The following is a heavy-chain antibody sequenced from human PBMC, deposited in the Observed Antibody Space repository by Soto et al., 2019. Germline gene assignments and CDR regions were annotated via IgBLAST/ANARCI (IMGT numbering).Heavy chain of an antibody. CDR3: ARDWRTAGTTGWFDP. D-gene: IGHD6-13*01. Sequence: QEQVVESGGGVVQPGRSLRLSCAASGFTFSTHAMHWVRQAPGRGLEWVAIISYDGTTKDYADSVKGRFTISRDNSKNAVYLQMNSLRSEHTALYYCARDWRTAGTTGWFDPWGQGTLVTVSS. J-gene: IGHJ5*02. V-gene: IGHV3-30-3*01. CDR1: GFTFSTHA. CDR2: ISYDGTTK.